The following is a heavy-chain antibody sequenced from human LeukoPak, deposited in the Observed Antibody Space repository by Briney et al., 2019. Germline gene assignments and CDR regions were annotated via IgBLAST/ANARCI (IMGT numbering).Heavy chain of an antibody. Sequence: SETLFLTCTVPGGSISCYYWSSIRQPPGGGLEWIGEINHSGSTNYTPSLKSRVTISVDTSKNQFSLKLSSVTAADTAVYYCARHDIQLWFGGYYWGQGTLVTVSS. CDR3: ARHDIQLWFGGYY. CDR2: INHSGST. D-gene: IGHD5-18*01. CDR1: GGSISCYY. J-gene: IGHJ4*02. V-gene: IGHV4-34*01.